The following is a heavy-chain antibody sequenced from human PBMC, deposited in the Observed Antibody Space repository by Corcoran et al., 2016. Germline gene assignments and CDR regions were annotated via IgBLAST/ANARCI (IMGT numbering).Heavy chain of an antibody. CDR3: ARDTTVPSYYYYGMDV. J-gene: IGHJ6*02. Sequence: QVQLVQSGAEVKKPGASVKVSCKASGYTFTSYGISWVRQAPGQGLEWMGWISAYNGNTNYAQKLQGRVTMTTDTSTSTAYMELRSLRSDDTAVDYCARDTTVPSYYYYGMDVWGQGTTVTVSS. CDR2: ISAYNGNT. D-gene: IGHD4-17*01. CDR1: GYTFTSYG. V-gene: IGHV1-18*01.